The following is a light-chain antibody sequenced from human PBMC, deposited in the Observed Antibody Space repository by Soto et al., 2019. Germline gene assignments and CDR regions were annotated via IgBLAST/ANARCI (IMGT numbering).Light chain of an antibody. CDR3: QQYNKWPPWT. J-gene: IGKJ1*01. CDR2: AVS. V-gene: IGKV3-15*01. CDR1: QSVRNN. Sequence: EIVMTQSPVTLSVSPGEGATLFCRASQSVRNNLAWYQQKPGLAPRLLIYAVSTRATGVPARFSGNGSETEFTLTISGLQSDDFALYYCQQYNKWPPWTFGQETKVEIK.